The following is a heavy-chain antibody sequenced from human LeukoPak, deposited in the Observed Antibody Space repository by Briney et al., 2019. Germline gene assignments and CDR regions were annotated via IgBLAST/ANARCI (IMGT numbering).Heavy chain of an antibody. CDR1: GFSFSTYG. D-gene: IGHD1-26*01. Sequence: GRSLRLSCVASGFSFSTYGYHWVRQAPRNRLEWVSVIWFDGGKTYYADSVKGRFTISRDNFKNTLHQKLISLRAEDTAVYYCAREVGYFDYWGEGSPVTV. J-gene: IGHJ4*02. CDR3: AREVGYFDY. CDR2: IWFDGGKT. V-gene: IGHV3-33*01.